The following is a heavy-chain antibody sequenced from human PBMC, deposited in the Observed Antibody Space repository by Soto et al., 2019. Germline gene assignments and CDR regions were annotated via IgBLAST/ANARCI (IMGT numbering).Heavy chain of an antibody. Sequence: EVQLVESGGDFVKPGGSLRVSCAVSGFSFSNAWMSWVRQAPGKGLEWVGRIKSRADGRTTDYTAPVKGRFTISRDESKNTVFLQMNSLKTEDTAVYYCTAHLGDFFLLDYWGQGTLVTVSS. D-gene: IGHD3-16*01. CDR1: GFSFSNAW. CDR2: IKSRADGRTT. V-gene: IGHV3-15*01. J-gene: IGHJ4*02. CDR3: TAHLGDFFLLDY.